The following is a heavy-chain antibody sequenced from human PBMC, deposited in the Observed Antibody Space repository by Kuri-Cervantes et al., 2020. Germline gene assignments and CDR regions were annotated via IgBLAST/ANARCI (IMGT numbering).Heavy chain of an antibody. D-gene: IGHD3-22*01. V-gene: IGHV3-48*01. CDR3: ARDLYDSGGYYHDAFDI. Sequence: GESLKISCAASGFSFNIWGMHWARQAPGKGLEWVSGISWNSGSTVYADSVKGRFTISRDNVKNSLYLQMNSLRAGDTAVYYCARDLYDSGGYYHDAFDIWGQGTMVTVSS. CDR2: ISWNSGST. J-gene: IGHJ3*02. CDR1: GFSFNIWG.